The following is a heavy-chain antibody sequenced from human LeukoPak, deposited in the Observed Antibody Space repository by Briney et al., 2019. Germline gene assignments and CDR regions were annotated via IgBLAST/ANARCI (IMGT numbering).Heavy chain of an antibody. CDR2: ISVNGGNT. J-gene: IGHJ6*03. CDR3: AKEYGYDYNYFHSMDV. CDR1: GFTFSIYC. Sequence: GGTLRLSCAPSGFTFSIYCMGWVRQAPGRGREWVSSISVNGGNTYYAPSVKGRFTISRDNSKTTVYLQMNSLRAEDTAVCFCAKEYGYDYNYFHSMDVWGKGTSVTISS. D-gene: IGHD1-1*01. V-gene: IGHV3-23*01.